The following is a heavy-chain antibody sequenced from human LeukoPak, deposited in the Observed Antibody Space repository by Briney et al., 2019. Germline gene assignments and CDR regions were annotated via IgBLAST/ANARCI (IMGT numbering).Heavy chain of an antibody. V-gene: IGHV1-2*02. J-gene: IGHJ5*02. Sequence: ASVKVSCKASGYTFTGYYMHWVRQAPGQGLEWMGWINPNSGGTNYAQKFQGRVTMTRDTSISTAYMELSSLRSEDTAVYYCARDLLSHGDYGWFDPWGQGTLVTVSS. D-gene: IGHD4-17*01. CDR2: INPNSGGT. CDR1: GYTFTGYY. CDR3: ARDLLSHGDYGWFDP.